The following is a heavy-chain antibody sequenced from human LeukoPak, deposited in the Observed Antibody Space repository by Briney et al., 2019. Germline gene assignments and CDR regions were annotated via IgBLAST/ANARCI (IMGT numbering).Heavy chain of an antibody. J-gene: IGHJ5*02. CDR2: IIPILGIA. D-gene: IGHD3-22*01. CDR3: ARQTYAYYYDSSGYPPLDP. CDR1: GGTFSSYA. Sequence: SVKVSCKASGGTFSSYAISWVRQAPGQGLEWMGRIIPILGIANYAQKFQGRVTITADKSKSTAYMELRSMRSDDRAVHYCARQTYAYYYDSSGYPPLDPWGQGTLVTVSS. V-gene: IGHV1-69*04.